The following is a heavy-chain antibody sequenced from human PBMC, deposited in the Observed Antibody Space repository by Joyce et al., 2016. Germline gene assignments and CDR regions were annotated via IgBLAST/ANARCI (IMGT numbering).Heavy chain of an antibody. CDR1: GFTVSSDF. J-gene: IGHJ6*04. CDR2: IYSGTDST. Sequence: VQVVESGGGLIQPGGSLRLSCAVSGFTVSSDFLMWVRQAQGNGLEWVSTIYSGTDSTHYAASVEGRFTISRDNAKNTLSLQMNTLRGEDTARYYCATRGAWGKGTTVTVSS. CDR3: ATRGA. V-gene: IGHV3-53*01.